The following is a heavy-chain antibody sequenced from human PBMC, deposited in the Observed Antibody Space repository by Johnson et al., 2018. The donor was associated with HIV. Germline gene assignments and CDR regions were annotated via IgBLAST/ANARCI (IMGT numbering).Heavy chain of an antibody. Sequence: VQLVESGGGLVQRGGSLRLSCEACGFTLGSYDMHWVRQAAGKGLEWVSEIDSDGETYYPASVKGRFTTSRENYKNSFYLHMNSLRAGDTAVYYCARRSITSDGFDIWGQGTMVTVSS. D-gene: IGHD2-2*01. CDR2: IDSDGET. V-gene: IGHV3-13*01. CDR1: GFTLGSYD. J-gene: IGHJ3*02. CDR3: ARRSITSDGFDI.